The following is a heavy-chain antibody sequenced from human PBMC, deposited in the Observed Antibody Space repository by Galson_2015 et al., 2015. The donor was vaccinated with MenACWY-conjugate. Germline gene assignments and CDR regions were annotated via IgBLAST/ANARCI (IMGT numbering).Heavy chain of an antibody. Sequence: SLRLSCAASGLTFSKNGMHWVRQAPGKGLEWVAVIWYDGSNKFYVDSVRGRFTISRDNSNNMVFLQMNSLRAEDTAVYYCASYPTWGSGPSSYLDVGCKGTPGPLSS. CDR1: GLTFSKNG. CDR2: IWYDGSNK. V-gene: IGHV3-33*08. CDR3: ASYPTWGSGPSSYLDV. D-gene: IGHD3-16*01. J-gene: IGHJ6*03.